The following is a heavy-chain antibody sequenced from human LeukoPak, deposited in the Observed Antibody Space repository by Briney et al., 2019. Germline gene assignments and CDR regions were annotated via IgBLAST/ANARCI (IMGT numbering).Heavy chain of an antibody. J-gene: IGHJ3*02. CDR1: GGSISSSSYY. V-gene: IGHV4-39*07. CDR3: ARDTGSFPHVSFDI. D-gene: IGHD1-26*01. CDR2: IYYSGST. Sequence: PSETLSLTCTVSGGSISSSSYYWGWIRQPPGKGLEWIGNIYYSGSTYYNPSLKSRVTISVDTSKNQFSLKLNSVTAADTAVYYCARDTGSFPHVSFDIWGQGTMVTVSS.